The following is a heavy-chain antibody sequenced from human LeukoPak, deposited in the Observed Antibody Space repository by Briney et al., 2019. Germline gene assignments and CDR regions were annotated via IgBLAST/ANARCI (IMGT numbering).Heavy chain of an antibody. V-gene: IGHV3-33*01. CDR3: AREAAGEPPAFDY. CDR2: IWYDGSNK. J-gene: IGHJ4*02. D-gene: IGHD3-10*01. CDR1: GFTFSSYG. Sequence: GRSLRLSYAASGFTFSSYGMHWVRQAPGKGLEWVAVIWYDGSNKYYADSVKGRFTISRGNSKNTLYLQMNSLRAEDTAVYYCAREAAGEPPAFDYWGQGTLVTVSS.